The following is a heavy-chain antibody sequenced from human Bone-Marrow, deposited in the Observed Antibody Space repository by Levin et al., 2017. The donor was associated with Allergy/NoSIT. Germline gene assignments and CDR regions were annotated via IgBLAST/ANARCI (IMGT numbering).Heavy chain of an antibody. CDR1: GGSMSGYY. V-gene: IGHV4-4*08. CDR2: IHNSGST. Sequence: SQTLSLTCTVSGGSMSGYYWSWIRPPPGKGLEWIGYIHNSGSTNPDSSLKSRLTMSVDTSKNQFSLTLSSVTAADTAVYYCARLSLRGVDGAFDFWGQGTMVAVSS. CDR3: ARLSLRGVDGAFDF. J-gene: IGHJ3*01. D-gene: IGHD3-16*01.